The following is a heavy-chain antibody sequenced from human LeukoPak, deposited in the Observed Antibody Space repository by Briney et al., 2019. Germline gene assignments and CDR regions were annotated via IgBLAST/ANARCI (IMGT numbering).Heavy chain of an antibody. CDR3: ARDLSTSRPTY. V-gene: IGHV3-7*03. D-gene: IGHD6-6*01. Sequence: GGSLRLSCAASGFTFNNYWMSWVRQPPGKGLEWVATIKQDGSEKYYVDSVKGRFTISRDNAKNSLYLQLNSLRAEETAIYYCARDLSTSRPTYWGQGTLVTVSS. CDR1: GFTFNNYW. CDR2: IKQDGSEK. J-gene: IGHJ4*02.